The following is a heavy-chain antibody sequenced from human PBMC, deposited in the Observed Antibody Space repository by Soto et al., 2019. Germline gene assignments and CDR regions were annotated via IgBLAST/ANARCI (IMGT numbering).Heavy chain of an antibody. J-gene: IGHJ3*02. CDR1: GGSFSGYY. V-gene: IGHV4-34*01. CDR2: INHSGST. D-gene: IGHD3-22*01. CDR3: ARGDYYDSSGYYYGKVPFDI. Sequence: SETLSLTCAVYGGSFSGYYWSWIRQPPGKGLEWIGEINHSGSTNYNPSLKSRVTISVDTSKNRFSLKLSSVTAADTAVYYCARGDYYDSSGYYYGKVPFDIWGQGTMVTVS.